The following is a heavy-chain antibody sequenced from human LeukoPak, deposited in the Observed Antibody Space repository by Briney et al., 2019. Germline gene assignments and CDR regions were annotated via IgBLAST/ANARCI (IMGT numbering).Heavy chain of an antibody. Sequence: GGSLRLSCAASGFTFSSYAMNWVRQAPGKGLEWVAIIWYDGSNKYYADSVKGRFTISRDNSKNTLYLQMNSLRAEDTAVYYCARAESTWYSGLDYWGQGTMVTVSS. CDR2: IWYDGSNK. CDR1: GFTFSSYA. CDR3: ARAESTWYSGLDY. D-gene: IGHD6-13*01. V-gene: IGHV3-33*08. J-gene: IGHJ4*02.